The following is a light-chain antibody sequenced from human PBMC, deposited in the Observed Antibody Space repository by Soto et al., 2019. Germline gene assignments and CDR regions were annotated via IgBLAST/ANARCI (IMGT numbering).Light chain of an antibody. J-gene: IGLJ1*01. CDR1: NSDVGDYNF. CDR3: SSFTSDRIYV. Sequence: QSALTQPASVSGSPGQSITISCTGTNSDVGDYNFVSWYQQHPGKAPKLMIYEVSNRPSGISDRFSASKSGLTASLTISGLQPEDEADYYCSSFTSDRIYVFGPGTKLTVL. CDR2: EVS. V-gene: IGLV2-14*01.